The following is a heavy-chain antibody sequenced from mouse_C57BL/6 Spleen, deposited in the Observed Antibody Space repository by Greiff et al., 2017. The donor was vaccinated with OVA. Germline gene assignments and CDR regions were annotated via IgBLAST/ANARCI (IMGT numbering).Heavy chain of an antibody. CDR3: TTPYYGSRGAY. V-gene: IGHV14-4*01. D-gene: IGHD1-1*01. Sequence: EVQLQQSGAELVRPGASVKLSCTASGFNIKDDYMHWVKQRPEQGLEWIGWIDPENGDTEYASKFQGKATITTDTSSNTAYLQLSSLTSEDTAVYYCTTPYYGSRGAYWGQGTLVTVSA. J-gene: IGHJ3*01. CDR1: GFNIKDDY. CDR2: IDPENGDT.